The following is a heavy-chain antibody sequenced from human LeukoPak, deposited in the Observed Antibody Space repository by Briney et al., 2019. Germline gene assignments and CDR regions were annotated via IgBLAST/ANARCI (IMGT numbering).Heavy chain of an antibody. J-gene: IGHJ4*02. D-gene: IGHD3-22*01. CDR2: IYYSGST. V-gene: IGHV4-59*01. CDR1: GGSMSSYY. CDR3: AAQRYYYDSSGYYPFDY. Sequence: SATLSLTCTVSGGSMSSYYWSWIRQPPGKGLEWIGYIYYSGSTNYNPSLKSRVTISVDTSKNQFSLKLSSVTAADTAVYYCAAQRYYYDSSGYYPFDYWGQGTLVTVSS.